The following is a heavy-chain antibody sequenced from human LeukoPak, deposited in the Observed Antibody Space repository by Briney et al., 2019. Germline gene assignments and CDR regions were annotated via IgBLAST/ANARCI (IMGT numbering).Heavy chain of an antibody. V-gene: IGHV3-21*01. D-gene: IGHD3-16*01. Sequence: GSLILSCAASGFTFSSYSMNWVRQAPGKGLEWVSSISSSSSYIYYADSVKGRFTISRDNAKNSLYLQMNSLRAEDMAVYYCAREGADEISAYYFDYWGQGTLVTVSS. CDR3: AREGADEISAYYFDY. J-gene: IGHJ4*02. CDR1: GFTFSSYS. CDR2: ISSSSSYI.